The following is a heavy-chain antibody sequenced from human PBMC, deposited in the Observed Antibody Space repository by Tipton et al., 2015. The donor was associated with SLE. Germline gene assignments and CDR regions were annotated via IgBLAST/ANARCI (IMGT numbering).Heavy chain of an antibody. CDR1: GGSISSYY. CDR2: IYYSGST. J-gene: IGHJ2*01. D-gene: IGHD5-18*01. Sequence: TLSLTCTVAGGSISSYYWTWIRQPPGKGLEWIGYIYYSGSTNYNPSLKSQVTMSVDTSKNQFSLRLISVTAADTAVYYCARTAGRSVKLWYFDLWGRGTLVTVSS. CDR3: ARTAGRSVKLWYFDL. V-gene: IGHV4-59*12.